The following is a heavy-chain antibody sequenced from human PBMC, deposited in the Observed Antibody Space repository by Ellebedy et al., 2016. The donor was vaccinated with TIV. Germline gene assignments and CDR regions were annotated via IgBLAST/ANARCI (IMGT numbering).Heavy chain of an antibody. V-gene: IGHV1-3*01. D-gene: IGHD4-17*01. CDR2: INAGNGNT. CDR1: GYTFTSYA. CDR3: ARGATVTREIDY. Sequence: ASVKVSCXASGYTFTSYAMHWVRQAPGQRLEWMGWINAGNGNTKYSQKFQGRVTITRDTSASTAYMELRSLRSDDTAVYYCARGATVTREIDYWGQGTLVTVSS. J-gene: IGHJ4*02.